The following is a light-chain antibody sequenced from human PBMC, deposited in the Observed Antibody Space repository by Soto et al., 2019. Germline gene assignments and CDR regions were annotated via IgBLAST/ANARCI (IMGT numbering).Light chain of an antibody. CDR3: ATWDDSLNGQV. CDR2: YDD. V-gene: IGLV1-36*01. J-gene: IGLJ2*01. CDR1: RSNIGNNA. Sequence: QSVLTQPPSVSGAPRQRVTISCSGSRSNIGNNAVNWYQQFPGRAPKLLIYYDDLLPSGVSDRFSGSKSGTSASLAISGLQSEDEADYYCATWDDSLNGQVFGGGTKVTV.